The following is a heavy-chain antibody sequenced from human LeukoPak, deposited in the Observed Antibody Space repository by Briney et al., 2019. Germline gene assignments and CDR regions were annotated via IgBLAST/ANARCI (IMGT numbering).Heavy chain of an antibody. D-gene: IGHD3-22*01. CDR2: ISYSGST. CDR1: GFTVSSNY. J-gene: IGHJ3*02. V-gene: IGHV4-59*06. CDR3: ARGAFNYYDTIGYSNDAFDI. Sequence: GSLRLSCAASGFTVSSNYMSWVRQAPGKGLEWIAYISYSGSTYYNPSLKSRIIISVDTSKNRFSLKLSSVTAADTAVYFCARGAFNYYDTIGYSNDAFDIWGQGTMVTVSS.